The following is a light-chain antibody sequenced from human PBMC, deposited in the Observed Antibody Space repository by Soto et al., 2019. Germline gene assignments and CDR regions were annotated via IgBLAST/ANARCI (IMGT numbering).Light chain of an antibody. CDR3: LQGLQSPP. CDR1: QSLLHRNGYNY. V-gene: IGKV2-28*01. CDR2: LGS. J-gene: IGKJ2*01. Sequence: EIVMTQSPLSLPVTPGEPASISCRSSQSLLHRNGYNYLDWYVQRRGQSPQLLLYLGSTRASGVHDRISGSGSGTSFTLKSNKVEAEDVGLYYCLQGLQSPPFGQGTKLEI.